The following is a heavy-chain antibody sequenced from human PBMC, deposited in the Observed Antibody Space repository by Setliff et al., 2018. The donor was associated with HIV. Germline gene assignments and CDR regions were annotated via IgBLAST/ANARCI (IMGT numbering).Heavy chain of an antibody. J-gene: IGHJ6*03. V-gene: IGHV4-59*02. CDR3: ARGRCSGGSCYGRYSYFYMDV. Sequence: SETLSLTCTVSGGSVTRHYWTWIRQPPGKGLEWIGSVYYSGSTYYNPSLKSRVTISMDTSKNQFSLILTSLTAADTAVYYSARGRCSGGSCYGRYSYFYMDVWGKGTTVTVSS. D-gene: IGHD2-15*01. CDR2: VYYSGST. CDR1: GGSVTRHY.